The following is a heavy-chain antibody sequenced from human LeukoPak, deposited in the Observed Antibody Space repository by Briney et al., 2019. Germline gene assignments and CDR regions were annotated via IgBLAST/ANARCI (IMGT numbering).Heavy chain of an antibody. D-gene: IGHD6-6*01. CDR2: ISAYNGNT. V-gene: IGHV1-18*01. J-gene: IGHJ4*02. Sequence: GASVKVSCKASGYTFTNYDISWVRQAPGQGLEWMGWISAYNGNTNYAQKLQDRVSMTTDTSTSTAYMELRSLRSDDTAVYYRARDRSSSDYWGQGTLVTVSS. CDR3: ARDRSSSDY. CDR1: GYTFTNYD.